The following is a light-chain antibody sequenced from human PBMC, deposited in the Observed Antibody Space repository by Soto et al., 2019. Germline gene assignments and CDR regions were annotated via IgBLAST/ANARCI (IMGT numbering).Light chain of an antibody. J-gene: IGKJ5*01. CDR1: QSVNSN. V-gene: IGKV3-11*01. CDR3: QQRSNWPPPIT. CDR2: DAS. Sequence: EVVLTQSPVTLSLSPGERATLSCRASQSVNSNLAWYQQKPGQAPRLLIYDASNRATGIPARFSGSGSGTDFTLTISSLEPEDFAVYYCQQRSNWPPPITFGQGTRLEIK.